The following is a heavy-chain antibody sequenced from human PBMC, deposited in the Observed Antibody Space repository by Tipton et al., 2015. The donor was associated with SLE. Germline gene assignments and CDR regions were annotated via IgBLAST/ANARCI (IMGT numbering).Heavy chain of an antibody. J-gene: IGHJ4*02. D-gene: IGHD2-2*02. CDR3: ARVQCTSTTCYTHGY. V-gene: IGHV4-59*01. CDR1: GGSINTYY. CDR2: ISYSGST. Sequence: TLSLTCTVSGGSINTYYWSWIRQPPGKGLEWVGYISYSGSTNYNPSLKRRVTISLDTSKNQFSLKVSSVTAADTAVYYCARVQCTSTTCYTHGYWGQGTLVTVSS.